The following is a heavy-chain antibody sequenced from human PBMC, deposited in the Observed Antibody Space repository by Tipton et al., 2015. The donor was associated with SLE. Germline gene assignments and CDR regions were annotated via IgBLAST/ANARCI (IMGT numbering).Heavy chain of an antibody. J-gene: IGHJ4*02. D-gene: IGHD3-16*01. Sequence: TLSLTCTVSGGSISSFYWSWIRQPPGKGLEWIGYVSYSGSTNYNPSLKSRVTISVDTSKNQLSLKLSSVTAADTAVYYCARGSDYYGYFEYWGQGVLVTVSS. CDR2: VSYSGST. CDR1: GGSISSFY. CDR3: ARGSDYYGYFEY. V-gene: IGHV4-59*01.